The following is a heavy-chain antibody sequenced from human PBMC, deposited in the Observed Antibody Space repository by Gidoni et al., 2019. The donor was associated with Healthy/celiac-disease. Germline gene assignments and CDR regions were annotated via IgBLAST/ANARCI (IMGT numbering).Heavy chain of an antibody. CDR1: GFTFSSYW. CDR2: INSDGSST. J-gene: IGHJ6*02. CDR3: ARVSPGSSGWLQIRNYYYGMDV. Sequence: EVQLVESGGGLVQPGGSLRLSCAASGFTFSSYWMPWVRQAPGKGRVWVSRINSDGSSTSYADSVKGRFTISRDNAKNTLYLQMNSLRAEDTAVYYCARVSPGSSGWLQIRNYYYGMDVWGQGTTVTVSS. V-gene: IGHV3-74*01. D-gene: IGHD6-19*01.